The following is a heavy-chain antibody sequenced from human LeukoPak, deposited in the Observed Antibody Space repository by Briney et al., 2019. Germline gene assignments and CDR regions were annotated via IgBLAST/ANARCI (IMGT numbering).Heavy chain of an antibody. CDR1: GGTFSSYA. Sequence: VASVKVSCKASGGTFSSYAISWVRQAPGQGLEWMGRIIPILGIANYAQKFQGRVTITADKSTSTAYMELSSLRSEDTAVYYCARGPIVLMVYAISALDYWGQGTLVTVSS. V-gene: IGHV1-69*04. CDR2: IIPILGIA. CDR3: ARGPIVLMVYAISALDY. D-gene: IGHD2-8*01. J-gene: IGHJ4*02.